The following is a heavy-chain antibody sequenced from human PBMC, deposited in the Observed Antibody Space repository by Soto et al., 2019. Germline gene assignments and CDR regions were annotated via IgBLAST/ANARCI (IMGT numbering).Heavy chain of an antibody. Sequence: QVQLVQSGAEVKKPGSSVKVSCKASGGTFSSYTISWVRQAPGQGLEWMGRIIPIVGIVNYAQKFQGRVTITADKSTSTADMELSSLRSEDTAVYYCAREGGVVVTAIPYFDHWGQGTLVTVSS. CDR2: IIPIVGIV. J-gene: IGHJ4*02. V-gene: IGHV1-69*08. CDR1: GGTFSSYT. D-gene: IGHD2-21*02. CDR3: AREGGVVVTAIPYFDH.